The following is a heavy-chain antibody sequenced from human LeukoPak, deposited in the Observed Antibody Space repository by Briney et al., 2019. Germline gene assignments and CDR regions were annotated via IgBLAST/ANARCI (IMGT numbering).Heavy chain of an antibody. CDR3: ARHSRLDKSSLSWADY. D-gene: IGHD2-2*03. Sequence: SETLSLTCTVSGGSISNYYWSWIRQPPAKGLEWMGYIYYSGSTNYNPSLTSRITISVDTSKNQFSLRLSSVTAADTAVYYCARHSRLDKSSLSWADYWGQGTLVTVSS. J-gene: IGHJ4*02. V-gene: IGHV4-59*08. CDR1: GGSISNYY. CDR2: IYYSGST.